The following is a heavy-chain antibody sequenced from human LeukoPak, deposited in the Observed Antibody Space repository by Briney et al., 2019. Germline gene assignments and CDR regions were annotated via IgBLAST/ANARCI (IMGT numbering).Heavy chain of an antibody. D-gene: IGHD3-22*01. CDR2: ISHYGSI. Sequence: PSETLSLTCSVSGFSISSGHFWGWIRQPPGKGLEWIGSISHYGSIYYSPSLKNRVTISVDTSKSQFSLNLNSVTAADAAAYWCARAYSDTSGYYWNYFDYWGQGTLVTVSS. CDR3: ARAYSDTSGYYWNYFDY. CDR1: GFSISSGHF. V-gene: IGHV4-38-2*02. J-gene: IGHJ4*02.